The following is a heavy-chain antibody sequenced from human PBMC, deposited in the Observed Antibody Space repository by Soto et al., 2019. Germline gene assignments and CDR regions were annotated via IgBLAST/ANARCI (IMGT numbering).Heavy chain of an antibody. CDR3: ARGLYDFWSGRNYYYYMDV. V-gene: IGHV1-8*01. CDR2: MNPNSGNT. CDR1: GYTFTSYD. Sequence: ASVKVSCKASGYTFTSYDINWVRQATGQGLEWMGWMNPNSGNTGYAQKFQGRVTMTRNTSISTAYMELSSLRSEDTAVYYCARGLYDFWSGRNYYYYMDVWGKGTTVTVSS. D-gene: IGHD3-3*01. J-gene: IGHJ6*03.